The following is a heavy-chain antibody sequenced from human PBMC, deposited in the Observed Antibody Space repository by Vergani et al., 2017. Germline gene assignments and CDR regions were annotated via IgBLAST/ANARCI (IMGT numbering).Heavy chain of an antibody. CDR2: IRYDGSNK. V-gene: IGHV3-30*02. J-gene: IGHJ4*02. D-gene: IGHD1-14*01. CDR1: GFTFSSYG. Sequence: QVQLVESGGGVVQPGGSLRLSCAASGFTFSSYGMHWVRQAPGKGLEWVAFIRYDGSNKYYADSVKGRFTISRDNSKNTLYLQMNSLRAEDTAVYYCAKESGSGLNFDYWGQGTLVTVSS. CDR3: AKESGSGLNFDY.